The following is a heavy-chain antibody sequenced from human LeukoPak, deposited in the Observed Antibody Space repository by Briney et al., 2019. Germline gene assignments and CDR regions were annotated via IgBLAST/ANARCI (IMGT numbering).Heavy chain of an antibody. D-gene: IGHD4-23*01. Sequence: TPSETLSLTCTVSGDSISSSSYYWGWIRQPPGKGLEWIGEINHSGSTNYNPSLKSRVTISVDTSKNQFSLKLSSVTAADTAVYYCARRRPPVVTVSSTFDYWGQGTLVTVSS. CDR2: INHSGST. J-gene: IGHJ4*02. CDR3: ARRRPPVVTVSSTFDY. V-gene: IGHV4-39*07. CDR1: GDSISSSSYY.